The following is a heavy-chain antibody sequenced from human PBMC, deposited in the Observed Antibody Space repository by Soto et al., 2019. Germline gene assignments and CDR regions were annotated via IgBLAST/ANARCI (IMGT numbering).Heavy chain of an antibody. D-gene: IGHD2-15*01. J-gene: IGHJ2*01. CDR3: ARGLVVVAATYWYFDL. V-gene: IGHV1-8*01. Sequence: QVQLVQSGAEVKKPGASVKVSCKASGYTFTSYDINWVRQAAGQGLEWIGWMNPNSGKAVYAQKFQGRGTMAGTTSISTAYMERSSLRSDDTAVYFCARGLVVVAATYWYFDLWGRGTLVTVSS. CDR1: GYTFTSYD. CDR2: MNPNSGKA.